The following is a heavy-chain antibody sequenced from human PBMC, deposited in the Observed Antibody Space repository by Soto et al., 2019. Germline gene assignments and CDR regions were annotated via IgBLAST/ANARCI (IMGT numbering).Heavy chain of an antibody. Sequence: GASVKVSCKASGYTFTVYYMHWVRQAPGRGLEWMGWVNPNSGGTNYAQKFQGWVTMTRDTSISTAYMELSRLRSDDTAVYYCARGFWSGDGLRCMDVWGQGTTVTVSS. J-gene: IGHJ6*02. CDR1: GYTFTVYY. V-gene: IGHV1-2*04. CDR2: VNPNSGGT. D-gene: IGHD3-3*01. CDR3: ARGFWSGDGLRCMDV.